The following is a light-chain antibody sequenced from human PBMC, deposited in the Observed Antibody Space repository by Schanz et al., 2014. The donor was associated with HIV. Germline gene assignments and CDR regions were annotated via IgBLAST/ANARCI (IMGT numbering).Light chain of an antibody. J-gene: IGLJ3*02. CDR3: AAWDDSLSAWV. V-gene: IGLV1-44*01. CDR1: SSNFRSNA. CDR2: NTY. Sequence: QSVLTQPPSASGTPGQRVTISCSGSSSNFRSNAVNWYQQLPGTAPKLVIYNTYHRPSGVPDRFSGSQSGASASLAISGLQSEDEADYYCAAWDDSLSAWVLGGGTKLTVL.